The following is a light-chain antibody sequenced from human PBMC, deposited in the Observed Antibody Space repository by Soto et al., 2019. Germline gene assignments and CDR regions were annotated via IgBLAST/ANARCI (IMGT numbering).Light chain of an antibody. CDR1: SSDVGGYNL. CDR3: SSYTRSTTGVV. CDR2: AVS. V-gene: IGLV2-14*01. J-gene: IGLJ2*01. Sequence: QSALTQPASVSGSPGQSITISCTGTSSDVGGYNLVSWYQQHPGKAPKLMIYAVSYRPSGISNRFSGSKSGNTASLTISGLQAEDEADYYCSSYTRSTTGVVFGGGTKLTVL.